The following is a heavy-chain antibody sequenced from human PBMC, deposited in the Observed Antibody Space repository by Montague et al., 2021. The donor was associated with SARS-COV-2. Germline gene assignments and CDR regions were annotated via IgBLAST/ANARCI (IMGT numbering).Heavy chain of an antibody. CDR2: FYASGGT. D-gene: IGHD2-15*01. Sequence: SETLSLTCTVSGDSISSFYWNWIRQPAGKGLEWIGRFYASGGTNYNPSLKSRVTMSVDTSKNQFSLKLNSVTAADTAVYYCGRGVVAATPVVDYWGRGTLVTVSS. V-gene: IGHV4-4*07. J-gene: IGHJ4*02. CDR1: GDSISSFY. CDR3: GRGVVAATPVVDY.